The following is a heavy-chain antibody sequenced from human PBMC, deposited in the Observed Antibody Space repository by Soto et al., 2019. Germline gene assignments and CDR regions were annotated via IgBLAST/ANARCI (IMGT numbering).Heavy chain of an antibody. CDR1: GFTFSNAW. D-gene: IGHD6-19*01. CDR2: IKSKTDGGTT. J-gene: IGHJ3*02. V-gene: IGHV3-15*01. CDR3: TTLLYSSGWYSDAFDI. Sequence: GGSLRLSCAASGFTFSNAWMSWVRQAPGKGLEWVGRIKSKTDGGTTDYAAPVKGRFTISRDDSKNTLYLQMNSLKTEDPAVYYCTTLLYSSGWYSDAFDIWGQGTMVTVSS.